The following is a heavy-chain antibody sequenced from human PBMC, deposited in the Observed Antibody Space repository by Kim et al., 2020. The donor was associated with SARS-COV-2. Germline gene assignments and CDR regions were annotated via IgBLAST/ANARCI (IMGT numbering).Heavy chain of an antibody. V-gene: IGHV3-11*04. D-gene: IGHD2-15*01. CDR1: GFIVSDHS. CDR3: VRGRHYSAN. Sequence: GESLKISCAVSGFIVSDHSMSWVRQAPGKGLEWISYIYDSGDVIYYTDSVKGRFVISRDNAKNSVYLQMNSLRVEDTAVYYCVRGRHYSANWGPGTLVTVSS. CDR2: IYDSGDVI. J-gene: IGHJ4*02.